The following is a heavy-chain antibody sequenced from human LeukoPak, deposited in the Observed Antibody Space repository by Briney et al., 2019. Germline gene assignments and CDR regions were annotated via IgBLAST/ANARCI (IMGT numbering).Heavy chain of an antibody. V-gene: IGHV4-34*01. CDR3: ARGVSDQN. J-gene: IGHJ4*02. Sequence: SETLSLTCAVDGGSFSGYYWSWIRQSPGKGLGWIGEISHSGSTYYNPSLKSRVTISLDTSKNPFSLKLTSVTAADTAVYYCARGVSDQNRGQGTLVTVSS. CDR1: GGSFSGYY. CDR2: ISHSGST.